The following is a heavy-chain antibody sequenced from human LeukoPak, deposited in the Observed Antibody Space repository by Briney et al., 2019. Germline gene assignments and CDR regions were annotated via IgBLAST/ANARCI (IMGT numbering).Heavy chain of an antibody. CDR2: IYHCGSS. Sequence: SETLSLTCSVSGSSISHNYYWGWVRHPPGKGLEWIGSIYHCGSSYYHPSHRSLITIPVDTSKNHFSPKLSSVTAADTAVYYCARDVFSGSSWYVGYWGQGPLVTVSS. CDR1: GSSISHNYY. J-gene: IGHJ4*02. D-gene: IGHD6-13*01. CDR3: ARDVFSGSSWYVGY. V-gene: IGHV4-38-2*02.